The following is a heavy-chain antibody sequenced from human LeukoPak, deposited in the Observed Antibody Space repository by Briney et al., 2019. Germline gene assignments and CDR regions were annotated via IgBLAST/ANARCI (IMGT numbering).Heavy chain of an antibody. CDR2: IRGKTYGETT. Sequence: PGGSLRLSCIASGFTFGDYVMTWVRQAPGKGLEWVGFIRGKTYGETTEYAASVKGRFTFSRDDSKSIAYLQMNSLKTEDTAVYYCSRDLGYYDVLIGSALDYWGQGTLVTVSS. CDR1: GFTFGDYV. CDR3: SRDLGYYDVLIGSALDY. V-gene: IGHV3-49*04. J-gene: IGHJ4*02. D-gene: IGHD3-9*01.